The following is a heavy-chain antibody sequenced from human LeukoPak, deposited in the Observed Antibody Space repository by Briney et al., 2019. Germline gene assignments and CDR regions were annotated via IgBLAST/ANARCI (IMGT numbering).Heavy chain of an antibody. CDR3: ARGLEWLTRRHTWFDP. CDR2: ISAYNGNT. J-gene: IGHJ5*02. D-gene: IGHD3-3*01. Sequence: ASVKASCKASGGTFSSYAISWVRQAPGQGLEWMGWISAYNGNTNYAQKLQGRVTMTTDTSTSTAYMELRSLRSDDTAVYYCARGLEWLTRRHTWFDPWGQGTLVTVSS. V-gene: IGHV1-18*01. CDR1: GGTFSSYA.